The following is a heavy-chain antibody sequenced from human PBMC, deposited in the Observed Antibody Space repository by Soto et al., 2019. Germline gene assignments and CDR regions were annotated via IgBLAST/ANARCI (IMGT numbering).Heavy chain of an antibody. J-gene: IGHJ4*02. Sequence: EVQLAESGGGSVQPGGSLRLSCAASGFTFTNYWIHWVRQVPGKGLEWVARVDLHGSGTSYADFVKGRFTISRDNAKNMVYLQMSSLIEDTALYYCTTVFEYWGQGDPVTVSP. V-gene: IGHV3-74*01. CDR1: GFTFTNYW. CDR3: TTVFEY. CDR2: VDLHGSGT.